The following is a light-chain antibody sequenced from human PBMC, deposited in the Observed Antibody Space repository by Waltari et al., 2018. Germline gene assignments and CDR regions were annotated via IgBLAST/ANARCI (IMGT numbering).Light chain of an antibody. CDR1: QDVKNY. V-gene: IGKV1D-8*01. Sequence: VIRVTQSPSLLSASTGDTVSITCRTSQDVKNYFAWYRKKPWKTPELLIYTATFLQTGVPSRFSGSGSGTDFTLTITSLQSEDFATYFCQQNYAFPRTFGQGTKVEVK. J-gene: IGKJ1*01. CDR2: TAT. CDR3: QQNYAFPRT.